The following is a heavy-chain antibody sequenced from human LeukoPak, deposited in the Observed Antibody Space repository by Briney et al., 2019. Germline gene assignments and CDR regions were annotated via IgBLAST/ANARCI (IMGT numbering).Heavy chain of an antibody. J-gene: IGHJ4*02. CDR3: ARRSSQVGFGELKD. CDR2: IIPIFGPA. Sequence: SVKVSCKASGGTLSSYAISWVRQAPGQGLEWIGGIIPIFGPANYAQNFQGRVTITADESTSTAYMQLSSLTSEDTAVYYCARRSSQVGFGELKDWGQGTLVTVSS. V-gene: IGHV1-69*01. D-gene: IGHD3-10*01. CDR1: GGTLSSYA.